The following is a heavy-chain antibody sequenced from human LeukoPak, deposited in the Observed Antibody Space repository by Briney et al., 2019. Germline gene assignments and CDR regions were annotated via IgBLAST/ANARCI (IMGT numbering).Heavy chain of an antibody. CDR3: ARSGSKVMTAINF. CDR2: IYYSGST. J-gene: IGHJ4*02. D-gene: IGHD2-21*02. V-gene: IGHV4-59*01. CDR1: GGSISNYY. Sequence: SETLSLTCNVSGGSISNYYWSWIRQPPGKGLEWIGYIYYSGSTNYNPSLKSRVTISVDTSNNQFSLKLSSVTAADTAVYYCARSGSKVMTAINFWGQGTLVTVSS.